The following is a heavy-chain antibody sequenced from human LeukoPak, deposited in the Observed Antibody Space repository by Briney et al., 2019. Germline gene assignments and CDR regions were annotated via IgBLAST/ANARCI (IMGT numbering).Heavy chain of an antibody. CDR1: GGSISSYY. V-gene: IGHV4-59*01. D-gene: IGHD5-18*01. CDR3: ARDGGGYSYVGYSDY. CDR2: IYYSGGT. J-gene: IGHJ4*02. Sequence: SETLSLTCTVSGGSISSYYWSWIRQPPGKGLEWIGYIYYSGGTNYNPSLKSRVTISVDTSKNQFSLKLSSVTAADTAVYYCARDGGGYSYVGYSDYWGQGTLVTVSS.